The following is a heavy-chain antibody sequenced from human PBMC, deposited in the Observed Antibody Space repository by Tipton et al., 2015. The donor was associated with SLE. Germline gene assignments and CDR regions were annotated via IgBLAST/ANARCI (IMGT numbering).Heavy chain of an antibody. CDR2: INYSGST. CDR1: SGSFSGYH. CDR3: ARLEDPFGIFGVPKGWFDP. Sequence: TLSLTCAIYSGSFSGYHWSWIRQPPGKGLEWIGEINYSGSTNYNPSLKSRATISIGTSKNQLSLKLSSVTAADTAVYYCARLEDPFGIFGVPKGWFDPWGQGTLVTVSS. J-gene: IGHJ5*02. V-gene: IGHV4-34*01. D-gene: IGHD3-3*02.